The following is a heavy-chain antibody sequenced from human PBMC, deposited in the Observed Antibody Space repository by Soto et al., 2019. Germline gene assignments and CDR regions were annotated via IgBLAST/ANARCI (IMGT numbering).Heavy chain of an antibody. V-gene: IGHV3-7*01. J-gene: IGHJ4*02. Sequence: GSLRLSCAASGFTFSSYWMSWVRQAPGKGLEWVANIKQDGSEKYYVDSVKGRFTISRDNAKNSLYLQMNSLRAEDTAVYYCARDGQLVINYFDYWRQGTLVTVSS. CDR1: GFTFSSYW. CDR2: IKQDGSEK. D-gene: IGHD6-13*01. CDR3: ARDGQLVINYFDY.